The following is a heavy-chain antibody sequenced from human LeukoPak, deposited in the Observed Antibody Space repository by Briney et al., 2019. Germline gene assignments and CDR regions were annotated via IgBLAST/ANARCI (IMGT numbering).Heavy chain of an antibody. D-gene: IGHD1-26*01. CDR1: GGSFSSYY. CDR3: AREPDPVGASSDDAFDI. CDR2: IYTSGST. Sequence: SETLSLTCTVSGGSFSSYYWSWIRQPAGKGLEWIGRIYTSGSTNYNPSLKSRVTMSVDTSKNQFSLKLSSVTAADTAVYYCAREPDPVGASSDDAFDIWGQGTMVTVSS. J-gene: IGHJ3*02. V-gene: IGHV4-4*07.